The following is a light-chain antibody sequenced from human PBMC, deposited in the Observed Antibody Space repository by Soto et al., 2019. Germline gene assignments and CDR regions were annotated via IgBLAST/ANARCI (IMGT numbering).Light chain of an antibody. Sequence: EIVLTQSPGTLSLSPGERATLSCRASQSVTSTYLAWYQQKPGQAPRLLISGASTRATGVPDRFSGSGSGTDFTLTISRLEPEDFAVYYCQQYGSSPTFGGGTKVEIK. CDR2: GAS. CDR3: QQYGSSPT. V-gene: IGKV3-20*01. CDR1: QSVTSTY. J-gene: IGKJ4*01.